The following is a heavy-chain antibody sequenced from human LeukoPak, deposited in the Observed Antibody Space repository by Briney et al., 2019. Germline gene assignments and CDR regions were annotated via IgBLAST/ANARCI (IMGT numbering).Heavy chain of an antibody. D-gene: IGHD2-21*02. J-gene: IGHJ4*02. CDR2: IYYSGST. V-gene: IGHV4-59*01. Sequence: SETLSLTCAVYGGSFSGYYWSWIRQPPGKGLEWIGYIYYSGSTNYNPSLKSRVTISVDTSNNQFSLKLNSVTAADTAVYYCARSGSKVMTAINFWGQGTLVTVSS. CDR3: ARSGSKVMTAINF. CDR1: GGSFSGYY.